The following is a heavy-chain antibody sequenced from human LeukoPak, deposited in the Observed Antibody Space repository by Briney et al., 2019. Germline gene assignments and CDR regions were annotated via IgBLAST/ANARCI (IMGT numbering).Heavy chain of an antibody. V-gene: IGHV1-2*02. D-gene: IGHD6-19*01. J-gene: IGHJ3*02. Sequence: EASVKVSCKASGYTFTTYGISWVRQAPGQGLEWMGWINPNSGGTNYAQKFQGRVTMTRDTSISTAYMELSRLRSDDTAVYYCAKVMGSGQWLVEREDLEIWGQGTMVTVSS. CDR3: AKVMGSGQWLVEREDLEI. CDR2: INPNSGGT. CDR1: GYTFTTYG.